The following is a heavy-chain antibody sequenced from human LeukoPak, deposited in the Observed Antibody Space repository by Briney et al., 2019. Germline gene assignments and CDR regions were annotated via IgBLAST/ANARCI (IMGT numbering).Heavy chain of an antibody. CDR2: IYYSGNT. D-gene: IGHD3-9*01. CDR3: ARDDFLTGNFDY. J-gene: IGHJ4*02. CDR1: GDSITSYY. Sequence: SETLSLTCTVSGDSITSYYWSWVRQPPGKGLEWIGNIYYSGNTNYNPSLKSRVTVSVDTSKNQFSLKLRSVTAADTAVYYCARDDFLTGNFDYWGQGTLVTVSS. V-gene: IGHV4-59*01.